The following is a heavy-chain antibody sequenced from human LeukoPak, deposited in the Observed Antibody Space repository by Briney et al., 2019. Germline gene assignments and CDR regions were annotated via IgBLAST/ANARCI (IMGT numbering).Heavy chain of an antibody. Sequence: PGGSLRLSCAASGFTFSSYGMSWVRQAPGKGLEWVSAISGSGGSTYYADSVKGRFTISRDNSKNTLYLQMNSLRAEDTAVYYCAKPPTFMVRGVPYFDYWGQGTLVTVSS. CDR1: GFTFSSYG. CDR3: AKPPTFMVRGVPYFDY. D-gene: IGHD3-10*01. J-gene: IGHJ4*02. V-gene: IGHV3-23*01. CDR2: ISGSGGST.